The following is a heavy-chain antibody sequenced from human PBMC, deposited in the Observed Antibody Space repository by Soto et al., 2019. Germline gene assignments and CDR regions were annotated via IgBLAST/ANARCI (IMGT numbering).Heavy chain of an antibody. CDR2: IIPIFGTA. J-gene: IGHJ4*02. CDR3: GRLGLQPLETDY. CDR1: GGTFSSYA. V-gene: IGHV1-69*13. Sequence: GASVKVSCKASGGTFSSYAISWVRQAPGQGLEWMGGIIPIFGTANYAQKFQGRVTITADESTSTAYMELSSLRSEDTAVYYCGRLGLQPLETDYWGQGTLVTVSS. D-gene: IGHD3-16*01.